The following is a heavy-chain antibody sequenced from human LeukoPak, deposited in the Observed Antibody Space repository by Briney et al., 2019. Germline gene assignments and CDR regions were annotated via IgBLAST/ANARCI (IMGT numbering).Heavy chain of an antibody. V-gene: IGHV1-2*02. J-gene: IGHJ4*02. CDR1: GYTSTGYY. CDR2: INPNSGGT. D-gene: IGHD2-21*02. CDR3: AREPSVTALITFDY. Sequence: ASVKVSCKASGYTSTGYYMHWVRQAPGQGLEWMGWINPNSGGTNYAQKFQGRVTMTRDTSISTAYMELSRLRSDDTAVYYCAREPSVTALITFDYWGQGTLVTVSS.